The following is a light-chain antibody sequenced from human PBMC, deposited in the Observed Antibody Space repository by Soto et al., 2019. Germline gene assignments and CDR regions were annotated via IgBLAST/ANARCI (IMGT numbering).Light chain of an antibody. J-gene: IGKJ5*01. CDR1: QDINKF. V-gene: IGKV1-9*01. Sequence: ASVGDRVTVTCRASQDINKFLAWFQQKPGKAPNLLIFSASTLQSAVPSRFSGGGSGTDFTLTIDSLQPEDFATYYCQQLKTYPYTFGQGTRLEIK. CDR2: SAS. CDR3: QQLKTYPYT.